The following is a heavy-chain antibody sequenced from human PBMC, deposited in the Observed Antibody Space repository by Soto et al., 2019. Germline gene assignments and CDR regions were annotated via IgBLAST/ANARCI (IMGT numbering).Heavy chain of an antibody. V-gene: IGHV2-26*01. CDR2: IDSSGEK. D-gene: IGHD6-19*01. J-gene: IGHJ5*02. CDR3: ARRHLAVAVSPWFDP. Sequence: QVTLKESGPVLVKPTETLTLRCTVSGLSITDSEMGVSWIRQPPGQPLEWLAHIDSSGEKSYRTFLKSRLAISKDTSKSQIVLTMTSMDTADTATYYCARRHLAVAVSPWFDPWGLGIPVTVSS. CDR1: GLSITDSEMG.